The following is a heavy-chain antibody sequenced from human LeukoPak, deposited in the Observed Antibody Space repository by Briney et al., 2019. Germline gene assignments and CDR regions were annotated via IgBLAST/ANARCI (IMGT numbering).Heavy chain of an antibody. J-gene: IGHJ6*03. CDR3: ATYGATSSYYYHFYMDV. CDR2: MYHTGRT. CDR1: GDSISSGYY. Sequence: SETLSLTCSVSGDSISSGYYWGWIRQPPGKGLEWIGSMYHTGRTDDNPSLRSRVTMSVDTSKNQFSLRLSSVTAADTAVYYCATYGATSSYYYHFYMDVWGKGTTVTVSS. V-gene: IGHV4-38-2*02. D-gene: IGHD4/OR15-4a*01.